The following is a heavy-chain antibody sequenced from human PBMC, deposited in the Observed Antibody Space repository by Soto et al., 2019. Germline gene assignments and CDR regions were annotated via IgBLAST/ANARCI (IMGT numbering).Heavy chain of an antibody. J-gene: IGHJ4*02. CDR3: ARHYYDVWSGYLYYFDY. CDR2: IYYSGST. V-gene: IGHV4-39*01. D-gene: IGHD3-3*01. CDR1: GGSISIGGFY. Sequence: SETLYITCTVSGGSISIGGFYWTWIRQHPGKGLEWIGNIYYSGSTYYNPSLKSRVTISVDTSKNQFSLKLSSVTAADTAVYYCARHYYDVWSGYLYYFDYWGQGTLVTVSS.